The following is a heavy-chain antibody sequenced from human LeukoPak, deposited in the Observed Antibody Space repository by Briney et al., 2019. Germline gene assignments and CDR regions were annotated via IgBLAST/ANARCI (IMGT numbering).Heavy chain of an antibody. CDR3: ARGQLHSSGWWIQGGYYFDY. V-gene: IGHV1-18*01. D-gene: IGHD6-19*01. CDR2: ISAYNGNT. J-gene: IGHJ4*02. Sequence: GASVKVSCKASGYTFTSYGISWVRQAPGQGLEWMGWISAYNGNTNYAQKLQGRVTMTTDTSTSTAYMELRSLRSDDTAVYYCARGQLHSSGWWIQGGYYFDYWGQGTLVTVSS. CDR1: GYTFTSYG.